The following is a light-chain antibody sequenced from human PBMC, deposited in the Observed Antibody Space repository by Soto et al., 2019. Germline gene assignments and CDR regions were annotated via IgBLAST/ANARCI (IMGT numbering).Light chain of an antibody. V-gene: IGKV3-15*01. CDR2: GAS. Sequence: EIVMTQSPATLSVSPGERATLSCRASQSVSSNLAWYQQKPGPAPRLLIYGASTRATGIPARFCGSGSGTEFTLTISSLQSEYFAVYYCQQYNNWPRTFGQGTKVEIK. CDR3: QQYNNWPRT. CDR1: QSVSSN. J-gene: IGKJ1*01.